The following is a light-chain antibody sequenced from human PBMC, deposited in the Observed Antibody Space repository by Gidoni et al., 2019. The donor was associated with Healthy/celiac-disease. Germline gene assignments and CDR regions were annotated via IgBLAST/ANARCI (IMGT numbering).Light chain of an antibody. J-gene: IGKJ2*01. CDR1: QGSSNY. Sequence: PSAFPAALGARVTLSCRARQGSSNYLAWYQQKPGKVPRLLIYAASTMPSGIPARFSGSGSGTDFTLTISRLQPEDFAMYYCQKYSSSPLTFXRXTKLEIK. V-gene: IGKV1-27*01. CDR2: AAS. CDR3: QKYSSSPLT.